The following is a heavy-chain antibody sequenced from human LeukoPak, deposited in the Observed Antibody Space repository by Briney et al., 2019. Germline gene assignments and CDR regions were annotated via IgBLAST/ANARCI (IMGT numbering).Heavy chain of an antibody. J-gene: IGHJ6*02. D-gene: IGHD6-13*01. V-gene: IGHV4-30-4*08. CDR2: IYYSGST. Sequence: SETLSLTCTVSGGSISFYYWSWIRQPPGKGLEWIGYIYYSGSTYYNPSLKSRVTISVDTSKNQFSLKLSSVTAADTAVYYCARVQTLAAAGNYYYGMDVWGQGTTVTVSS. CDR3: ARVQTLAAAGNYYYGMDV. CDR1: GGSISFYY.